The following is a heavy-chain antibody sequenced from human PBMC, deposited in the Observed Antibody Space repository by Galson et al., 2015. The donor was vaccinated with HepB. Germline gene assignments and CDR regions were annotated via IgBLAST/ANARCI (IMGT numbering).Heavy chain of an antibody. Sequence: SLRVSCAASGFTFSSYGMHWVRQAPGKGLEWVAVISYDGSNKYYADSVKGRFTISRDNSKNTLYLQMNSLRAEDTTVYYCAKEGAPGHYFDYWGQGTLVTVSS. J-gene: IGHJ4*02. CDR2: ISYDGSNK. CDR3: AKEGAPGHYFDY. CDR1: GFTFSSYG. V-gene: IGHV3-30*18.